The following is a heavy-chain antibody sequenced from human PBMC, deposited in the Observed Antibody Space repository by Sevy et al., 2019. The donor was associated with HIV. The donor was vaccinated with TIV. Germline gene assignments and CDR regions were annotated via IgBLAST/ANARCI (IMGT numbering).Heavy chain of an antibody. Sequence: SETLSLTCTVSGGSISSYYWSWIRQPAGKGLEWIGRIYTSGGTNYNPSLKSRVTMSVDTSKNQFSLKLSSVTAADTAVYYCARAPVAVAGMTGAFDIWGQGTMVTVSS. CDR1: GGSISSYY. CDR3: ARAPVAVAGMTGAFDI. J-gene: IGHJ3*02. D-gene: IGHD6-19*01. V-gene: IGHV4-4*07. CDR2: IYTSGGT.